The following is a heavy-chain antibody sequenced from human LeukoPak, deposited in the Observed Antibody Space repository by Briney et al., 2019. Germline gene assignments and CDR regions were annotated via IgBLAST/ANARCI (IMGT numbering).Heavy chain of an antibody. CDR1: GFTFSSYW. V-gene: IGHV3-74*01. CDR2: INSDGSST. CDR3: ASSGRFGELLAFDY. D-gene: IGHD3-10*01. Sequence: GGSLRRSCAASGFTFSSYWRHWVRQAPGKGLVWVSRINSDGSSTSYADSVKGRFTISRDNAKNTLYLQMNSLRAEDTAVYYCASSGRFGELLAFDYWGQGTLVTVSS. J-gene: IGHJ4*02.